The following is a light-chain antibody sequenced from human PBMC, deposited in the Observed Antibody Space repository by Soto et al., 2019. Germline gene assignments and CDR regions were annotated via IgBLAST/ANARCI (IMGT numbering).Light chain of an antibody. CDR2: GAS. CDR3: QHFGNSRWT. Sequence: IVLTRAPGILSLSPMEIGALFFMVSQSVASRNLAWYQQKSGQAPRLLIYGASSRAIHTPDRFSGSGSGTDFTLTISGLEPEDFAVYYCQHFGNSRWTFGQGTKVDIK. J-gene: IGKJ1*01. V-gene: IGKV3-20*01. CDR1: QSVASRN.